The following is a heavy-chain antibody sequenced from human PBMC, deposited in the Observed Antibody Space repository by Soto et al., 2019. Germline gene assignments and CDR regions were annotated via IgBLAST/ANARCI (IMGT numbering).Heavy chain of an antibody. J-gene: IGHJ6*02. D-gene: IGHD6-13*01. Sequence: QVQLVQSGAEVKKPGSSVKVSCKASGGTFSSYAISWVRQAPGQGLEWMGGIIPIFGTANYAQKFQGRVTITADESTRTAYMELSSLRSEDTAVYYCARGWVPYSSSWYDYYYYGMDVWGQGTTVTVSS. CDR1: GGTFSSYA. V-gene: IGHV1-69*12. CDR3: ARGWVPYSSSWYDYYYYGMDV. CDR2: IIPIFGTA.